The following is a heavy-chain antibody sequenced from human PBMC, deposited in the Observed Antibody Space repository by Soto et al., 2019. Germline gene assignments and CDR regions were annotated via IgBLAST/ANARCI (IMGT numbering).Heavy chain of an antibody. CDR2: ISYDGSNK. J-gene: IGHJ6*02. V-gene: IGHV3-30*03. Sequence: QVQLVESGGGVVQPGRSLRLSCAASGFTFSTYGMHWVRQAPGKGLEWVAVISYDGSNKYYADSVKGRFTISRDNSKNTLYLQMNSLRDEDTAVYYCARVVPAAMYYYYAMDVWGQGTTVTVSS. D-gene: IGHD2-2*01. CDR1: GFTFSTYG. CDR3: ARVVPAAMYYYYAMDV.